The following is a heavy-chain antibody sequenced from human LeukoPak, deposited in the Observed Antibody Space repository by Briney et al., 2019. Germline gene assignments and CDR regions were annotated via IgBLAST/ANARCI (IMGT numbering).Heavy chain of an antibody. J-gene: IGHJ5*02. CDR3: ATKRGGQNYGDYWFDP. V-gene: IGHV4-31*03. CDR2: IYYSGST. D-gene: IGHD4-17*01. Sequence: SETLSLTCTVSGGSISSGGYYWSWIRQHPGKGLEWIGYIYYSGSTYYNPSLKSRVTISVDTSKNQFSLKLSSVTAADTVVYYCATKRGGQNYGDYWFDPWGQGTLVTVSS. CDR1: GGSISSGGYY.